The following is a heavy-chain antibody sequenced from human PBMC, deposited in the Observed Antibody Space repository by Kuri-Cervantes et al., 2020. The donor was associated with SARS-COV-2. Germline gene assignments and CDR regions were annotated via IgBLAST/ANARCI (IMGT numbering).Heavy chain of an antibody. Sequence: ASVKVSCKAPGYTFTGYYMHWVRQAPGQGLEWMGWINPNSGGTNYAQKFQGWVTMTRDTSISTAYMELSRLRSDDTAVYYCARDLIRGYSYGFFGMDVWGQGTTVTVSS. V-gene: IGHV1-2*04. CDR3: ARDLIRGYSYGFFGMDV. J-gene: IGHJ6*02. CDR1: GYTFTGYY. D-gene: IGHD5-18*01. CDR2: INPNSGGT.